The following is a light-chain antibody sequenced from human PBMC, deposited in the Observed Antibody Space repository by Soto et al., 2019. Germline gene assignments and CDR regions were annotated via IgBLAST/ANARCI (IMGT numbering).Light chain of an antibody. CDR2: KAS. J-gene: IGKJ1*01. V-gene: IGKV1-5*03. CDR1: QTISSW. CDR3: QQYNILST. Sequence: DIQMTQSPSTLSGSVGDRVTITGRASQTISSWLAWYQQKPGKAPKLLIYKASTLKSGVPTRFSGSGSGTEFTLTISSLHPDDFATYYCQQYNILSTFGQGTKVDI.